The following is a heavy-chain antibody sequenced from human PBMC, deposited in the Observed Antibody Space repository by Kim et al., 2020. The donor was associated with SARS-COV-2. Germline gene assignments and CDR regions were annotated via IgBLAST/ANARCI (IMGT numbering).Heavy chain of an antibody. CDR2: IIPIFVTA. D-gene: IGHD2-15*01. CDR1: GGTFSSYA. CDR3: ARSLVGWFDP. V-gene: IGHV1-69*13. J-gene: IGHJ5*02. Sequence: SVKVSCKASGGTFSSYAISWVRQAPGQGLEWMGGIIPIFVTANYAQKFQGRVTITADESTSTAYMELSSLRSEDTAVYYCARSLVGWFDPWGQGTLVTVSS.